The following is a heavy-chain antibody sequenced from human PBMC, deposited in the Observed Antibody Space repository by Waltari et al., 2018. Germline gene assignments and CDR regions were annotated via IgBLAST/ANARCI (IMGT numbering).Heavy chain of an antibody. D-gene: IGHD2-15*01. CDR1: GGTFRSYA. CDR3: ARGWTSLGYYGMDV. J-gene: IGHJ6*02. V-gene: IGHV1-69*09. Sequence: QVQLVQSGAEVKKPGSSVKVSCKASGGTFRSYASSWVRKAPGQGLEWMGRIIPILGIANYAQKFQGRVTITADKSTSTAYMELSSLRSEDTAVYYCARGWTSLGYYGMDVWGQGTTVTVSS. CDR2: IIPILGIA.